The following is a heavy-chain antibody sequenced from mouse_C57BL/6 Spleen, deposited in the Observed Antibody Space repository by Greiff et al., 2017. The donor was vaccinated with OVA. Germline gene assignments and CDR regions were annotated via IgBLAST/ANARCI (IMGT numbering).Heavy chain of an antibody. V-gene: IGHV1-54*01. CDR1: GYAFTNYL. J-gene: IGHJ3*01. CDR2: INPGSGGT. CDR3: ARSPGGFAY. Sequence: QVQLQQSGAELVRPGTSVKVSCKASGYAFTNYLIEWVKQRPGQGLEWIGVINPGSGGTNYNEKFKGKATLTADKSSSTAYMQLSSLTSEDSAVYYCARSPGGFAYWGQGTLVTVSA.